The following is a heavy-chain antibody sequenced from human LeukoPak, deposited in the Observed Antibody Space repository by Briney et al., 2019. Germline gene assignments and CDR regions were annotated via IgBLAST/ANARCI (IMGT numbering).Heavy chain of an antibody. V-gene: IGHV3-74*01. Sequence: GGSLILSCAASGFTFSNYWMHWGRQPPGKGRVWVSRINSDGRSTIYAGSVKGRFTISRDNAKNTLYLQINSLRTEHTAVYSCVRAEPTLAYWGQGTLVTVSS. CDR1: GFTFSNYW. CDR3: VRAEPTLAY. D-gene: IGHD1-14*01. J-gene: IGHJ4*02. CDR2: INSDGRST.